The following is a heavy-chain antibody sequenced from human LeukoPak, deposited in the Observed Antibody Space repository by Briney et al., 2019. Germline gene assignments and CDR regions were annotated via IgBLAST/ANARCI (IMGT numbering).Heavy chain of an antibody. CDR2: IYPGDSDT. V-gene: IGHV5-51*01. D-gene: IGHD3-10*01. J-gene: IGHJ5*02. Sequence: GESLKISCKGSGYSFTSYWISWVRQMPGKGLEWMGIIYPGDSDTRYSPSFQGQVTISADKSISTAYLQWSSLKASDTAMYYCARRGWFGEAYNWFDPWGQGTLVTVSS. CDR1: GYSFTSYW. CDR3: ARRGWFGEAYNWFDP.